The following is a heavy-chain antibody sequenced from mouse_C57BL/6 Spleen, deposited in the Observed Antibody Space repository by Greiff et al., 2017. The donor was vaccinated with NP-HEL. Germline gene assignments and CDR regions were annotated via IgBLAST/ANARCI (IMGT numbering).Heavy chain of an antibody. D-gene: IGHD1-1*01. J-gene: IGHJ2*01. V-gene: IGHV1-15*01. CDR3: TRRGITTVVATDY. Sequence: VKLVESGAELVRPGASVTLSCKASGYTFTDYEMHWVKQTPVHGLEWIGAIDPETGGTAYNQKFKGKAILTADKSSSTAYMELRSLTSEDSAVYYCTRRGITTVVATDYWGQGTTLTVSS. CDR1: GYTFTDYE. CDR2: IDPETGGT.